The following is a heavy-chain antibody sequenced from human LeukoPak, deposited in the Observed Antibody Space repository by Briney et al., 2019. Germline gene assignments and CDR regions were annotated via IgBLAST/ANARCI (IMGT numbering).Heavy chain of an antibody. J-gene: IGHJ4*02. Sequence: QPGGSLRLSCAASGFTFSSYGMHWVRQAPGKGLEWVAVISYDGSNKYYADSVKGRFTISRDNSKNTLYLQMNSLRAEDTAVYYCAKVQGIAAADFLFDYWGQGTLVTVSS. D-gene: IGHD6-13*01. CDR1: GFTFSSYG. CDR2: ISYDGSNK. CDR3: AKVQGIAAADFLFDY. V-gene: IGHV3-30*18.